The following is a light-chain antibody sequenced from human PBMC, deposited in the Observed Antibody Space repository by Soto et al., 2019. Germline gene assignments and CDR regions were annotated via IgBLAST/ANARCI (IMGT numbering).Light chain of an antibody. CDR3: LQHNSYPHT. J-gene: IGKJ2*01. V-gene: IGKV1-17*03. CDR1: QGIRTY. Sequence: DIQMTQSPSAMSASVGDRVTITCRASQGIRTYLVWFQQTPGKVPKRLIYAASSLENGVPARFSGSGSGTEFNLTISSLQPEDFATYYCLQHNSYPHTFGQGTKLEIK. CDR2: AAS.